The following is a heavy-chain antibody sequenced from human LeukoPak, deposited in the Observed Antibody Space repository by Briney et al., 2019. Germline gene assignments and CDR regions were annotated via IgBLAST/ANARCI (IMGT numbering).Heavy chain of an antibody. Sequence: SETLSLTCTVSGGSISSYYWSWIRQPPGKGLEWIGEINHSGSTNYNPSLKSRVTISVDTSKNQFSLRLSSVTAADTAVYYCARLTGNYYGSGSYYPPLYYYYYYMDVWGKGTTVTISS. CDR2: INHSGST. CDR3: ARLTGNYYGSGSYYPPLYYYYYYMDV. V-gene: IGHV4-34*01. J-gene: IGHJ6*03. D-gene: IGHD3-10*01. CDR1: GGSISSYY.